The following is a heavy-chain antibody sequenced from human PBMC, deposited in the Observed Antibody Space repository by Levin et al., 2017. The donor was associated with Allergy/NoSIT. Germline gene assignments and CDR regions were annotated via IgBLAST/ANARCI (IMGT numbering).Heavy chain of an antibody. CDR2: IKADGSEK. CDR1: GFTFSSYC. CDR3: AGGYYHYGMDV. Sequence: PGGSLRLSCADSGFTFSSYCMSWVRQAPGKGLEWVANIKADGSEKNYVDSVEGRFTISRDNAKNSLYLQMNSLRAEDTAVYYCAGGYYHYGMDVWGQGTTVTVSS. V-gene: IGHV3-7*01. J-gene: IGHJ6*02.